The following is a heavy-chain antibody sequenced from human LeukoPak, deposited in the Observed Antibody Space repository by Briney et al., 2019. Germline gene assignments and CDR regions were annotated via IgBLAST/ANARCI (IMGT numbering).Heavy chain of an antibody. V-gene: IGHV4-39*07. Sequence: SETLSLTCTVSGGSISSSSYYWGWIRQPPGKGLEWIGSTYYSGSTYYNPSLKSRVTISVDTSKNQFSLKLSSVTAADTAVYYCARDFAAAAGSNYWGQGTLVTVSS. CDR1: GGSISSSSYY. J-gene: IGHJ4*02. CDR2: TYYSGST. CDR3: ARDFAAAAGSNY. D-gene: IGHD6-13*01.